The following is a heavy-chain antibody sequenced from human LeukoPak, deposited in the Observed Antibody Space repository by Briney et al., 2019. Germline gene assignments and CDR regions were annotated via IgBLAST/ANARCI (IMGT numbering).Heavy chain of an antibody. V-gene: IGHV4-38-2*02. D-gene: IGHD1-26*01. Sequence: SETLSLTCTVSGYSISSGYYWGWIRQPPGKGLEWIGSIYHSGSTYYNPSLKSRVTISVDTSKNQFSLKLSSVTAADTAVYYCARDIGGSYYDYWGQGTLVTVSS. CDR1: GYSISSGYY. CDR2: IYHSGST. CDR3: ARDIGGSYYDY. J-gene: IGHJ4*02.